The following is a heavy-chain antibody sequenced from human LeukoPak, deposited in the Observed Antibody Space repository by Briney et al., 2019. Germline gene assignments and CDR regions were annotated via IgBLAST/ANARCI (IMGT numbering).Heavy chain of an antibody. D-gene: IGHD1-1*01. CDR2: INHSGST. J-gene: IGHJ5*02. CDR1: GGSFSGYY. CDR3: ARGGGNDPLSWFDP. Sequence: PSETLSLTCAVYGGSFSGYYWSWIRQPPGKGLEWIGEINHSGSTNYNPSLKSRVTISVDTSKNQLSLKLSSVTAADTAVYYCARGGGNDPLSWFDPWGQGTLVTVSS. V-gene: IGHV4-34*01.